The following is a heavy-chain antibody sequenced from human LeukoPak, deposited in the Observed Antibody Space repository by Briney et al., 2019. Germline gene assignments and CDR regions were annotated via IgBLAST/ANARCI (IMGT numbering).Heavy chain of an antibody. Sequence: SETLSLTCTVSGSSISSYYWSWIRQPPGKGLEWIGYIYTSGSTNYNPSLKSRVTISVDTSKNQFSLKLSSVTAADTAVYYCARPGAPYYYDSSGYYHDAFDIWGQGTMVTVSS. D-gene: IGHD3-22*01. J-gene: IGHJ3*02. CDR3: ARPGAPYYYDSSGYYHDAFDI. V-gene: IGHV4-4*09. CDR1: GSSISSYY. CDR2: IYTSGST.